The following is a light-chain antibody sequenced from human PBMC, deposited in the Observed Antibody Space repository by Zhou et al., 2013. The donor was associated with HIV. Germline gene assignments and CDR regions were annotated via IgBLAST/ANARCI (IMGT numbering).Light chain of an antibody. CDR2: GTS. V-gene: IGKV3-20*01. CDR3: QQYGDSPSS. Sequence: EIVLTQSPDTLSLSPGETATLSCRASQSVRSIYLAWYQQKAGQAPRLLVFGTSSRAIGIPGRFSGSGSGTDFTLTISRLERDDAAVYYCQQYGDSPSSFGLGTKLEIK. CDR1: QSVRSIY. J-gene: IGKJ2*03.